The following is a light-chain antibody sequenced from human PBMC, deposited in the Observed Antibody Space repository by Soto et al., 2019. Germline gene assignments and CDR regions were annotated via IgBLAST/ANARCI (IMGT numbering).Light chain of an antibody. Sequence: EIVLTQSRGILYLSPGERATLSCRASQSVSSTYLAWYQQKPGQAPGLLLYGASNRATGIPDRFSGSGSGADFTLTISRLEPEDFAVYYCQQYGSSGTFGQGTNVDIK. CDR3: QQYGSSGT. V-gene: IGKV3-20*01. J-gene: IGKJ1*01. CDR2: GAS. CDR1: QSVSSTY.